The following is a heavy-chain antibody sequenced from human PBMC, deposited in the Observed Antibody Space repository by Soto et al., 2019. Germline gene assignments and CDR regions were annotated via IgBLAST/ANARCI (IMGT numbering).Heavy chain of an antibody. J-gene: IGHJ4*02. V-gene: IGHV3-23*01. CDR2: ISGSGGNT. CDR3: AKDKETYYYDTSGYYYDY. D-gene: IGHD3-22*01. CDR1: GFTFSNFA. Sequence: PGGSLRLSCAASGFTFSNFAMSWVRQAPGKWLKRVSAISGSGGNTDYADSVKGRFTISRDNSKNTLYLQMNSLRAEDTAVYYCAKDKETYYYDTSGYYYDYWGQGTLVTVSS.